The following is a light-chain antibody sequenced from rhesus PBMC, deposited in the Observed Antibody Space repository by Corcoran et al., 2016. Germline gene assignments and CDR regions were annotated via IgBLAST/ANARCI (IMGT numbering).Light chain of an antibody. J-gene: IGKJ3*01. CDR3: QQYYSSPFT. CDR1: QSLLYSSNNKNY. V-gene: IGKV4-1*01. CDR2: WAS. Sequence: DIVMTQSPDSLAVSLGERVTINCKSSQSLLYSSNNKNYLAWYQQKPGQAPKLLIYWASTRESGVPNRFSGSGSGTYFTLTISGLQAEDVAVYYGQQYYSSPFTFGPGTKLDIK.